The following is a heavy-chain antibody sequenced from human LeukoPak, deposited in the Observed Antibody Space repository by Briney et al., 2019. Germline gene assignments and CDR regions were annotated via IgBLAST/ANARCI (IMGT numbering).Heavy chain of an antibody. CDR1: GGSISSYY. CDR2: IYYSGST. CDR3: ASRLRGWFDP. D-gene: IGHD4-17*01. V-gene: IGHV4-59*01. Sequence: KPSETLSLTCTVSGGSISSYYWSWIRQPPGKGLEWIGYIYYSGSTNYNPSLKSRVTISVDTSKNQFSLKLSSMTAADTAVYYCASRLRGWFDPWGQGTLVTVSS. J-gene: IGHJ5*02.